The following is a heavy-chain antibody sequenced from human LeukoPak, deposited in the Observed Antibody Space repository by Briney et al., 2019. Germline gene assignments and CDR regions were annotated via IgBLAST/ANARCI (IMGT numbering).Heavy chain of an antibody. Sequence: PSETLSLTCTVSGGSISSSSYCWGWIRQPPGKGLEWIGSIYYSGSTYYNPSLKSRVTISVDTSKNQFSLKLSSVTAADTAVYYCARETAHYYDTSRGWFDPWGQGTLVTVSS. J-gene: IGHJ5*02. CDR1: GGSISSSSYC. V-gene: IGHV4-39*07. D-gene: IGHD3-22*01. CDR2: IYYSGST. CDR3: ARETAHYYDTSRGWFDP.